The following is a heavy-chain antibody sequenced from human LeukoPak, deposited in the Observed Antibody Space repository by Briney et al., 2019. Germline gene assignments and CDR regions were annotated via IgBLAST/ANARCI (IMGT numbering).Heavy chain of an antibody. D-gene: IGHD1-26*01. CDR3: ARDWSYSVDY. CDR1: GYSITSYG. CDR2: MSGDNGNI. J-gene: IGHJ4*02. V-gene: IGHV1-18*01. Sequence: ASVKVSCKASGYSITSYGISWVRQAPGQGLEWMGWMSGDNGNIKYAQKFQGRATMITDTSTSTAYMELRSLRSDDTAVYYCARDWSYSVDYWGRGTLVTVSS.